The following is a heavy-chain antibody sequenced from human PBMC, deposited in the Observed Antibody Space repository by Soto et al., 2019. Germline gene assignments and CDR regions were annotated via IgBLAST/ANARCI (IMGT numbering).Heavy chain of an antibody. J-gene: IGHJ4*02. CDR1: GDSIGSYY. CDR2: IHYLGST. CDR3: ARHVVGYYDILTGYFTYYFVY. V-gene: IGHV4-59*01. Sequence: ASETLSLTCSVSGDSIGSYYWTWIRQPPGKGLEWIGYIHYLGSTTFNPSLKSRVTILVDTSKNRISLRLNSVTAADTAVYYCARHVVGYYDILTGYFTYYFVYWGQGTLVTVSS. D-gene: IGHD3-9*01.